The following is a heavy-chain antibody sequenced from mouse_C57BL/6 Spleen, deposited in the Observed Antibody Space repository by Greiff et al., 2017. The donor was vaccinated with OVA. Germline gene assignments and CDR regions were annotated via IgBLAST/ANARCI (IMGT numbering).Heavy chain of an antibody. J-gene: IGHJ2*01. CDR3: ARDYGSSFYFDY. V-gene: IGHV1-55*01. CDR2: FYPGSGST. D-gene: IGHD1-1*01. CDR1: GYTFTSYW. Sequence: QVQLQQSGAELVKPGASVKMSCKASGYTFTSYWITWVKQRPGQGLEWIGDFYPGSGSTNYNEKFKSKATLTVDTSSSTAYMQLSSLTSEDSAVYYCARDYGSSFYFDYWGQGTTLTVSS.